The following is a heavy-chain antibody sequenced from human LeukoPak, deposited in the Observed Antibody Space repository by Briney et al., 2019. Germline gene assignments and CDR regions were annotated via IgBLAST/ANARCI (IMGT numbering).Heavy chain of an antibody. CDR2: IYYSGST. J-gene: IGHJ4*02. D-gene: IGHD4-11*01. V-gene: IGHV4-59*01. CDR3: ARAPGYSSYVDY. CDR1: GGSISSYY. Sequence: PSENLSLNCTVSGGSISSYYWSWLRQPPGKGLEWLGYIYYSGSTNYNPSLKSRVTISVDTSKNQFSLKLSSVTAADTAVYYCARAPGYSSYVDYWGQGTLVTVSS.